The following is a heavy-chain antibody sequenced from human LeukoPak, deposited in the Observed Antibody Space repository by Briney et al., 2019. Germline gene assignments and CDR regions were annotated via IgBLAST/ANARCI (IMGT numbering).Heavy chain of an antibody. V-gene: IGHV3-21*04. D-gene: IGHD6-13*01. J-gene: IGHJ4*02. CDR2: ISSSSRYI. CDR1: GFTFSNYS. CDR3: ATTRAAAGTFNFDY. Sequence: GGSLRLSCAASGFTFSNYSMNWVRQAPGKGLEWVSSISSSSRYIYYADSLKGRFTISRDNAKNSLYLQMNSLKASDSAMYYCATTRAAAGTFNFDYWGQGTLVTVSS.